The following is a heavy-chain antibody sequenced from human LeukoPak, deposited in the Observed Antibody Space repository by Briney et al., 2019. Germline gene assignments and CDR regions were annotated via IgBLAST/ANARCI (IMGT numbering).Heavy chain of an antibody. D-gene: IGHD3-10*01. V-gene: IGHV3-33*01. CDR3: ARFAGSDYTGSFDL. CDR1: GFRFSTCG. J-gene: IGHJ4*02. Sequence: GTSLRLSCAGSGFRFSTCGMHWVRQAPGKGLEWLGYVWFDGSNSDYVDPVKGRITISRDNSKNTVFLQMNSLRAEDTAVYHCARFAGSDYTGSFDLWGQGTPVTVSS. CDR2: VWFDGSNS.